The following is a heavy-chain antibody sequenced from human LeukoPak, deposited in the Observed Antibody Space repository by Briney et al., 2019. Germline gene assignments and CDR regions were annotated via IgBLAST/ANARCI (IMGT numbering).Heavy chain of an antibody. CDR1: GFTFSSYE. D-gene: IGHD2-21*01. J-gene: IGHJ4*02. CDR3: ARETAHCGGDCYDY. Sequence: PGGSLRLSCSGRGFTFSSYEINWVRQAPGKGLEWISYISSSGDSIYYADSVTGRFTVSRDNAESSVFLQMNSLRVEDTAIYYCARETAHCGGDCYDYWGQGTQVTVSS. V-gene: IGHV3-48*03. CDR2: ISSSGDSI.